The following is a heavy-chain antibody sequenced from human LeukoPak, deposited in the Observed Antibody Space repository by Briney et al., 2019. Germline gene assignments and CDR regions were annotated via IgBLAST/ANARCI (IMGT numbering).Heavy chain of an antibody. CDR3: ARDQGYYDSSGYLRYFDY. CDR2: IYTSGST. V-gene: IGHV4-61*02. D-gene: IGHD3-22*01. J-gene: IGHJ4*02. CDR1: GGPISSGYY. Sequence: SQTLSLTCTVSGGPISSGYYWSWIRQPAGKGLEWIGRIYTSGSTNYNPSLKSRVTMSVDTSKNQFSLKLSSVTAADTAVYYCARDQGYYDSSGYLRYFDYWGQGTLVTVSS.